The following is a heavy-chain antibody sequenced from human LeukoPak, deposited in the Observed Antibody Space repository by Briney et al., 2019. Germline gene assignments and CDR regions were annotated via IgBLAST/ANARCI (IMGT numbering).Heavy chain of an antibody. CDR1: GVSISSSSYY. Sequence: PSESLSLTCTVSGVSISSSSYYWGWIRQPPGKGLEWIGRLYFSGNTYYNPSLKSRITMSVDTPKNQFSLELSSVTAADTAIYYCARGGEWYGSYPYYYYMDVWGKGTTVTVT. CDR3: ARGGEWYGSYPYYYYMDV. CDR2: LYFSGNT. V-gene: IGHV4-39*01. D-gene: IGHD3-10*01. J-gene: IGHJ6*03.